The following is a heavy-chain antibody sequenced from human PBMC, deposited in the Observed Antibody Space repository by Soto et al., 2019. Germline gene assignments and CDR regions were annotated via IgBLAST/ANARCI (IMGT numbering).Heavy chain of an antibody. J-gene: IGHJ4*02. V-gene: IGHV3-30-3*01. CDR2: ISYDGSNK. Sequence: PGGSLRLSCAASGFTFSSYAMHWVRQAPGKGLEWVAVISYDGSNKYYADSVKGRFTISRDNSKNTLYLQMNSLRAEDTAVYYCARDPYIDDYWGQGTLVTVSS. CDR3: ARDPYIDDY. CDR1: GFTFSSYA.